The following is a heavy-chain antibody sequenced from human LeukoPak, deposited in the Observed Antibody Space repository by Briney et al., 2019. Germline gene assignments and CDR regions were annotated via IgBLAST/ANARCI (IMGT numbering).Heavy chain of an antibody. CDR3: AKDGLIAVAGNYFDY. CDR2: INHSGST. D-gene: IGHD6-19*01. CDR1: GGSFSGYY. V-gene: IGHV4-34*01. J-gene: IGHJ4*02. Sequence: PSEALSLTCAVYGGSFSGYYWSWIRQPPGKGLEWIGEINHSGSTNYNPSLKSRVTISVDTSKNQFSLKLSSVTAADTAVYYCAKDGLIAVAGNYFDYWGQGTLVTVSS.